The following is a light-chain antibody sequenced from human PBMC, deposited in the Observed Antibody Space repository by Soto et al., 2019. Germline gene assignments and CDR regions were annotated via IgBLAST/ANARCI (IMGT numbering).Light chain of an antibody. V-gene: IGKV3-15*01. CDR1: QSVSSN. Sequence: DTVMTQSPDTLSVSPGERATLSCRASQSVSSNLAWYQQKPGQAPRLLIYGASTRATGIPARFSGSGSGTEFTLTISSLQSEDFAVYYCQQYNNWPPYTFGQGTKLEIK. J-gene: IGKJ2*01. CDR3: QQYNNWPPYT. CDR2: GAS.